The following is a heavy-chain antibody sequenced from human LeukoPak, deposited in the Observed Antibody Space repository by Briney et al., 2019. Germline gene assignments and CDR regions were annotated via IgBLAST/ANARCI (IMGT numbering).Heavy chain of an antibody. CDR2: TNPSGGST. Sequence: ASVKVSCKASGYTFTSYYMHWVRQAPGQGLEWMGITNPSGGSTSYAQKFQGRVTMTRDTSTSTIYVELSSLRSEDTAVYYCARDIQVDSRASGYWGQGTLVTVSS. CDR3: ARDIQVDSRASGY. CDR1: GYTFTSYY. V-gene: IGHV1-46*01. D-gene: IGHD3-22*01. J-gene: IGHJ4*02.